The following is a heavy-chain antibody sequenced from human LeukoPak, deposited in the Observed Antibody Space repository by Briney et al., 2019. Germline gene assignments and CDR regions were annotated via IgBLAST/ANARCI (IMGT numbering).Heavy chain of an antibody. Sequence: SETLSLTSTVSGGSISSGDYYWSWIRQPPRKGLEWIGYIYYSGSTYYNPSLKSRVTISVDTSKNQFSLKLSSVTAADTAVYYCARGSDSSDGYWGQGTLVTVSS. CDR1: GGSISSGDYY. CDR3: ARGSDSSDGY. CDR2: IYYSGST. J-gene: IGHJ4*02. D-gene: IGHD6-19*01. V-gene: IGHV4-30-4*08.